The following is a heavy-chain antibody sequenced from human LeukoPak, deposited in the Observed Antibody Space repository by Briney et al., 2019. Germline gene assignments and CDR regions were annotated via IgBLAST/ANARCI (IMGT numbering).Heavy chain of an antibody. V-gene: IGHV3-48*03. CDR3: ARVGRSGWPYYLDS. D-gene: IGHD6-19*01. CDR2: ISSSGSTI. Sequence: PGGSLRLSCAASGFTFSSYEMNWVRQAPGKGLEGVSYISSSGSTIYYADSMKGRFTLSRDNAKNSLYLQMNSLRAEDTAVYYCARVGRSGWPYYLDSWGQGTLVTVSS. J-gene: IGHJ4*02. CDR1: GFTFSSYE.